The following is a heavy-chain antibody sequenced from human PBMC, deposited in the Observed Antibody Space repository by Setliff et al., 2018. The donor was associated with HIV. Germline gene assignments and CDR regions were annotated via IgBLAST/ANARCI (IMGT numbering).Heavy chain of an antibody. CDR2: IYYNGRT. CDR3: ARGIAARLGTYFDY. D-gene: IGHD6-6*01. CDR1: GGSIRSSSYQ. J-gene: IGHJ4*02. V-gene: IGHV4-39*01. Sequence: PSETLSLTCTVSGGSIRSSSYQWGWIRQPPGKGLEWIGGIYYNGRTFYTPSLKSRVTMSIDTSQNQFSLKLNSITAADTAVYYCARGIAARLGTYFDYWGQGTLVTVSS.